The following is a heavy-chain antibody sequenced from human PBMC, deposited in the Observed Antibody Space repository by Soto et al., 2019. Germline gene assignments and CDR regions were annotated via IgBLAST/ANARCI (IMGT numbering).Heavy chain of an antibody. D-gene: IGHD2-15*01. CDR1: GGSIIDSGSFY. Sequence: QVQMQESGPGLVKPSQTLYLTCSVSGGSIIDSGSFYWNWIRQHPGKGLEWIGYIYYSGSTYYNRSLKSRATISLDTSQNQFSLKVTSVTAADTAIYYCARGEVVASNWFDPWGQGTLVTVSS. CDR2: IYYSGST. V-gene: IGHV4-31*03. J-gene: IGHJ5*02. CDR3: ARGEVVASNWFDP.